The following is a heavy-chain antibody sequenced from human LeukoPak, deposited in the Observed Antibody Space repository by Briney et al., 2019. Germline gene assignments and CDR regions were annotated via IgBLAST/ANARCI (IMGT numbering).Heavy chain of an antibody. J-gene: IGHJ3*02. V-gene: IGHV4-4*07. CDR3: ARKYYYDSSGYYADAFDI. CDR2: IYTSGST. Sequence: SETLSLTCTVSGGSISSYYWSWIRQPAGKGLEWIGRIYTSGSTNYNPSLKSRVTMSVDTSKNQFSLKLSSVTAADTAVYYCARKYYYDSSGYYADAFDIWGQGTMVTVSS. CDR1: GGSISSYY. D-gene: IGHD3-22*01.